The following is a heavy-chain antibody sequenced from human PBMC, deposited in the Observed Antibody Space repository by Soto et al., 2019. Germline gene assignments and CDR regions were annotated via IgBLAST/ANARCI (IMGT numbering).Heavy chain of an antibody. CDR2: MSPNSGNT. V-gene: IGHV1-8*01. D-gene: IGHD6-13*01. Sequence: ASVKVSCKASGYTFTSYDINWVRQATGQGLEWMGWMSPNSGNTGYAQKFQGRVTMTRNTSISTAYMELSSLRSEDTAVYYCARVYSSSWGFDYWGQGTLVTVSS. J-gene: IGHJ4*02. CDR1: GYTFTSYD. CDR3: ARVYSSSWGFDY.